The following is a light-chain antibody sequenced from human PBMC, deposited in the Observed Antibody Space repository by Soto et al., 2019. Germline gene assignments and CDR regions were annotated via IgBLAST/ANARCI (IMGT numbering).Light chain of an antibody. CDR1: ISDVGGYNF. V-gene: IGLV2-14*03. CDR2: DVS. CDR3: SSFTGSNYV. J-gene: IGLJ1*01. Sequence: QPVLKRPASGSGSPLRSIRISCTGTISDVGGYNFVSWYQQYPGKAPKLMICDVSNRPSGVSNRFSGSKSGNTASLTISGLQAEDEADYYCSSFTGSNYVFGTGTKVTVL.